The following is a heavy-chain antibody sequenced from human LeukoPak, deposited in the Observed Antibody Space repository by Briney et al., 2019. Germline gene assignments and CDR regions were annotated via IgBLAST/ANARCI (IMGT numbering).Heavy chain of an antibody. D-gene: IGHD3-3*01. CDR3: ARGRTYYDFWSGPGDYYYMDV. Sequence: ASVKVSCKASGYTFTSYYMHWVRQAPGQGLEWMGIINPSGGSTSYAQKFQGRVTMTRDTSTSTVYMELSSLRSEDTAVYYCARGRTYYDFWSGPGDYYYMDVWGKGTTVTVSS. CDR2: INPSGGST. J-gene: IGHJ6*03. V-gene: IGHV1-46*01. CDR1: GYTFTSYY.